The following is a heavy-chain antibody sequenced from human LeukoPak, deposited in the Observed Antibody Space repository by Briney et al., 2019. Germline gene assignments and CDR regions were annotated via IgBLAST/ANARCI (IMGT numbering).Heavy chain of an antibody. CDR1: GFMFSSNW. Sequence: GGSLRLSCAASGFMFSSNWMSWVRLAPGKGLEWVANIKEDGTETYYVDSVKGGFTISRDNAKNSLYLQMNSLRVEDTAVYYCAKGRCSGVGCDSFHSWGQGALVTVSS. V-gene: IGHV3-7*03. D-gene: IGHD2-15*01. CDR2: IKEDGTET. CDR3: AKGRCSGVGCDSFHS. J-gene: IGHJ4*02.